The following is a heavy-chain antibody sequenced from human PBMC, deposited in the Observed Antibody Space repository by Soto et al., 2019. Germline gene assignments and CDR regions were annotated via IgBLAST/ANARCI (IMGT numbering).Heavy chain of an antibody. D-gene: IGHD3-10*01. J-gene: IGHJ6*02. CDR3: ARDMVRGMDV. CDR2: IGGGGVPT. V-gene: IGHV3-23*01. Sequence: PGGSLRLSCAASGFTFSNYAMSWVRQAPGKGLEWVSAIGGGGVPTYHADPVKGRFTISRDNSKNTLYLQMNSLRAEDTAVYYCARDMVRGMDVWGQGTTVTVSS. CDR1: GFTFSNYA.